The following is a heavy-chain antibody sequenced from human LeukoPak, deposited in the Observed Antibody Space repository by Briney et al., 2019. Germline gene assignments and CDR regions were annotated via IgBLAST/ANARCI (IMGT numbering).Heavy chain of an antibody. CDR2: ISSSSSYI. J-gene: IGHJ4*02. D-gene: IGHD5-12*01. CDR3: ARDHGDSGYDFDY. Sequence: GGSLRLSCAASGFTFSSYSMNWDRQAPGKGLEWVSSISSSSSYIYYADSVKGRFTISRDNAKNSLYLQMNSLRAEDTAVYYCARDHGDSGYDFDYWGQGTLVTVSS. V-gene: IGHV3-21*01. CDR1: GFTFSSYS.